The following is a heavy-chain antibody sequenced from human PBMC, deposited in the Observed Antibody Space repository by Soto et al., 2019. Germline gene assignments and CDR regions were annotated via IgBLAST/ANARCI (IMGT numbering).Heavy chain of an antibody. CDR1: GYSISNGYY. J-gene: IGHJ5*02. D-gene: IGHD3-22*01. Sequence: TSETLSLTCTVSGYSISNGYYWGWIRQPPGKGLESIGNVYGSGRTYYNPSLKGRVAISVDTSKNQFSLRLSSVTAADTAVYYCVRDNDSSSYYDPWGQGTLVTVSS. V-gene: IGHV4-38-2*02. CDR3: VRDNDSSSYYDP. CDR2: VYGSGRT.